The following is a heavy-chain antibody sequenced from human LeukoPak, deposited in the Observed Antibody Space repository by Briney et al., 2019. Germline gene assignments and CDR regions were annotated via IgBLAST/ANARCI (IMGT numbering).Heavy chain of an antibody. CDR3: ARDLFMVLGYYDSSGYEGNWFDP. J-gene: IGHJ5*02. CDR1: GFTFSSYA. V-gene: IGHV3-23*01. D-gene: IGHD3-22*01. Sequence: GGSLRLSCAASGFTFSSYAMSWVRQAPGKGLEWVSAISGSGGSTYYADSVKGRFTISRDNSKNTLYLQMNSLRAEDTAVYYCARDLFMVLGYYDSSGYEGNWFDPSGQGTLVTVSS. CDR2: ISGSGGST.